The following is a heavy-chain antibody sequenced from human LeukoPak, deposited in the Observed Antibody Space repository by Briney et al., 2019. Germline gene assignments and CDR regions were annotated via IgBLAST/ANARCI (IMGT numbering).Heavy chain of an antibody. CDR1: GGSISDYY. CDR3: ARARITIFGVAYDAFDI. V-gene: IGHV4-4*07. D-gene: IGHD3-3*01. J-gene: IGHJ3*02. Sequence: SETLSLTCSVSGGSISDYYWSWIRQPAGKGLEWIGRIYTTGTTDYNPSLKSRITMSVDTSKNQFSLKLSSVTAADTAVYYCARARITIFGVAYDAFDIWGQGTMVTVSS. CDR2: IYTTGTT.